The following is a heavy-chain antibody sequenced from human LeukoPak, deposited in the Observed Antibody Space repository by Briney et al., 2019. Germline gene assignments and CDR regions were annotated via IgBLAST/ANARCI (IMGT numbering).Heavy chain of an antibody. CDR3: ARECCGGWYAHRGIDLDY. J-gene: IGHJ4*02. V-gene: IGHV1-2*06. Sequence: ASVKVSCKASGYTFTGYYMHWVRQAPGQGLEWMGRINPNSGGTNYAQKFQGRVTMTRDTSISTAYMELSRLRSDDTAVYYCARECCGGWYAHRGIDLDYWGQGTLVSVSS. CDR2: INPNSGGT. D-gene: IGHD6-19*01. CDR1: GYTFTGYY.